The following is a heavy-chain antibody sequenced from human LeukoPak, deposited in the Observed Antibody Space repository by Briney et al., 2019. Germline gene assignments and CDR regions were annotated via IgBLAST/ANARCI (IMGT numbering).Heavy chain of an antibody. J-gene: IGHJ4*02. CDR3: ARQKSGSYGLFDY. Sequence: SETLSLTCTVSGGSISSSSYYWGWIRQPPGKGLEWIGSIYYSGSTYYNPSLKSRVTISVDTSKNQFSLKLSSVTAAETSVYYCARQKSGSYGLFDYWGQGTLVTVSS. CDR1: GGSISSSSYY. V-gene: IGHV4-39*01. CDR2: IYYSGST. D-gene: IGHD1-26*01.